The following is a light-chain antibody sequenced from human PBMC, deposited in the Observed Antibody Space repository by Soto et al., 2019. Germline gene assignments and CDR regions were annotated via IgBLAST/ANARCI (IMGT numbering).Light chain of an antibody. CDR2: KAS. CDR1: QSISSW. Sequence: DIQMTQSPSTLSASVGDRVTITYRASQSISSWLAWYQQKPGKAPKLLIYKASSLESGVPSRFSGSGSGTEFTLTINSLQPDDFATYYCQQYKIYSQTFGQGTKVDIK. V-gene: IGKV1-5*03. CDR3: QQYKIYSQT. J-gene: IGKJ1*01.